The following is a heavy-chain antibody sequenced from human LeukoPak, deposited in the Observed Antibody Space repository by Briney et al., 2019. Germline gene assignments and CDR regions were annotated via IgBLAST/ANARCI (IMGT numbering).Heavy chain of an antibody. D-gene: IGHD3-22*01. CDR2: INHSGST. CDR3: AAYYDSSGYYYVLGAFDI. CDR1: GGSFSGYY. Sequence: PSETLSLTCAVYGGSFSGYYWSWIRQPPGKGLEWIGEINHSGSTNYNPSLKSRVTISVDTSKNQFSLKLSSVTAADTAVYYCAAYYDSSGYYYVLGAFDIWGQGTMVTVSS. J-gene: IGHJ3*02. V-gene: IGHV4-34*01.